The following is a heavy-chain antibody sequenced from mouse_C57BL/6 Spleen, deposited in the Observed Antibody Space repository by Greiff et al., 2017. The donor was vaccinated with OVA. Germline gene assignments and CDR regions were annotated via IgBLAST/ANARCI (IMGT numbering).Heavy chain of an antibody. CDR3: AGEDYAWFAY. Sequence: EVQGVESGGGLVKPGGSLKLSCAASGFTFSDYGMHWVRQAPEKGLEWVAYISSGSSTIYYADTVKGRFTISRDNAKNTLFLQMTSLRSEDTAMDYCAGEDYAWFAYWGQGTLVTVSA. J-gene: IGHJ3*01. CDR1: GFTFSDYG. CDR2: ISSGSSTI. V-gene: IGHV5-17*01. D-gene: IGHD2-4*01.